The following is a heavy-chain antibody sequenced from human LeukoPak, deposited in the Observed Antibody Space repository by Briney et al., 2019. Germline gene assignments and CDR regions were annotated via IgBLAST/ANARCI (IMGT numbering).Heavy chain of an antibody. J-gene: IGHJ6*03. CDR2: INPNSGGT. V-gene: IGHV1-2*02. Sequence: ASVKVSCKASGYTFTGYYMHWVRQAPGQGLEWMGWINPNSGGTNYAQKFQGRVTMTRDTSISTAYMELSRLRADDTAVYYCARVPGGHYDYYMDVWGKGTTVTISS. D-gene: IGHD3-10*01. CDR3: ARVPGGHYDYYMDV. CDR1: GYTFTGYY.